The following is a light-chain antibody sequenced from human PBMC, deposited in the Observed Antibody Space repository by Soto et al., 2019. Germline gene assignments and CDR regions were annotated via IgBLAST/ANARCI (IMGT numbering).Light chain of an antibody. CDR1: QSISSY. V-gene: IGKV1-39*01. J-gene: IGKJ1*01. Sequence: DIQMTQSPSSLSASVGDRVTITCRASQSISSYLNWYQQKPGKAPKLLIYAASSLQSGVPSRFSGSGSGTDFTLTISSLQPEDFATYYCQQSYYTPRTFGQGTKLEIK. CDR3: QQSYYTPRT. CDR2: AAS.